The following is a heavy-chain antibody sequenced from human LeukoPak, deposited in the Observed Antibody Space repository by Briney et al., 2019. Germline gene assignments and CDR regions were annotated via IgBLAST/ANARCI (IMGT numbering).Heavy chain of an antibody. Sequence: GGSLRLSCAASGFTFSSYAMHWDRQAPGKGLEWVAVISYDGSNKYYADSVKGRFTISRDNSKNTLYLQMNSLRAEDTAVYYCVAAAGPRYYFDYWGQGTLVTVSS. CDR2: ISYDGSNK. CDR1: GFTFSSYA. V-gene: IGHV3-30*04. CDR3: VAAAGPRYYFDY. D-gene: IGHD6-13*01. J-gene: IGHJ4*02.